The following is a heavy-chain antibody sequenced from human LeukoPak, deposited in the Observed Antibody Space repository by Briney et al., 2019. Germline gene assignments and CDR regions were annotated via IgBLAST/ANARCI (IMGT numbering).Heavy chain of an antibody. Sequence: NTSETLSLTCAVYGGSFSGYYWSWIRQPPGKGLEWIGYIYYSGSTNYNPSPKSRVTISVDTSKNQFSLKLSSVTAADTAVYYCARGVPYYYGSGSYFGYWGQGTLVTVSS. V-gene: IGHV4-59*08. D-gene: IGHD3-10*01. CDR2: IYYSGST. CDR1: GGSFSGYY. J-gene: IGHJ4*02. CDR3: ARGVPYYYGSGSYFGY.